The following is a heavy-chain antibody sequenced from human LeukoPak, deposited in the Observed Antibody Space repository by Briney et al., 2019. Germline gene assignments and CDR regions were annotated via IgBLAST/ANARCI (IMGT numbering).Heavy chain of an antibody. Sequence: GGSLRLSCAASGFTLSSYEMNWVRQAPGKGLEWVSYISSSGSTIYYADSVKGRFTISRDNAKNSLYLQMNTLRAEDTAVYYCAGDRPGIAAPFWGQGTLVTVSS. D-gene: IGHD6-13*01. V-gene: IGHV3-48*03. CDR1: GFTLSSYE. CDR3: AGDRPGIAAPF. CDR2: ISSSGSTI. J-gene: IGHJ4*02.